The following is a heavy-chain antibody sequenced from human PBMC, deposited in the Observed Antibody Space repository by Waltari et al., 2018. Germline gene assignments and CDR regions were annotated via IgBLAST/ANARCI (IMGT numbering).Heavy chain of an antibody. CDR1: GVSISCVPYY. CDR3: VRDWGGDDSGSV. Sequence: QVQLQESGPRLVKPSQTLSLTCTVSGVSISCVPYYWSWIRQSAGRGLEWIGRIYSSGTTKYNPSLKSRVSISIDRSKNQFFVRLTSATAADSAIYYCVRDWGGDDSGSVWGRGAPVTVSS. CDR2: IYSSGTT. V-gene: IGHV4-61*02. D-gene: IGHD3-10*01. J-gene: IGHJ4*02.